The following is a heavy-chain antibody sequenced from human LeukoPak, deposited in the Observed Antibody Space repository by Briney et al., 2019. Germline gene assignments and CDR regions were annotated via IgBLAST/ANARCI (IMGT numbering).Heavy chain of an antibody. D-gene: IGHD1-26*01. V-gene: IGHV1-69*06. J-gene: IGHJ6*03. CDR1: GGTFSSYA. CDR3: ARVRRAYYGYYYYYMDV. CDR2: IIPIFGTA. Sequence: GASVKVSCKASGGTFSSYAISWVRQAPGQGLEWMGGIIPIFGTANYAQKFQGRVTITAGKSTSTAYMELSSLRSEDTAVYYCARVRRAYYGYYYYYMDVWGKGTTVTVSS.